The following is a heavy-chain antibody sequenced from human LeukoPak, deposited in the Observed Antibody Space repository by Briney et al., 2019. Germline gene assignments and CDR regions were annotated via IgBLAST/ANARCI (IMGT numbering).Heavy chain of an antibody. V-gene: IGHV3-9*01. J-gene: IGHJ3*02. CDR2: ISWNSGRI. Sequence: GGSLRLSCAASGFTFDDYAMHWVRQVPGKGLEWVSGISWNSGRIGYVDSVKGRFTISRDNAKNSLYLQMNSLRAEDTALYYCVKGDGSGSYLAFDIWGQGTVVTVSS. CDR1: GFTFDDYA. CDR3: VKGDGSGSYLAFDI. D-gene: IGHD3-10*01.